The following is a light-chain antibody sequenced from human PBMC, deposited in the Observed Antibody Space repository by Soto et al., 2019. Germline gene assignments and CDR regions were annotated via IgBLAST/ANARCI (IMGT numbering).Light chain of an antibody. CDR1: SSDVGAYNY. Sequence: QSALTQPASVSGSPGQSITLSCTGTSSDVGAYNYVSWYQQHPGKAPKLMIYEVSNRPSRVSDRFSGSKSGNTASLTISGLQAEDEADYYCSSYVSSTTVLFGGGTKVTVL. V-gene: IGLV2-14*01. CDR2: EVS. J-gene: IGLJ2*01. CDR3: SSYVSSTTVL.